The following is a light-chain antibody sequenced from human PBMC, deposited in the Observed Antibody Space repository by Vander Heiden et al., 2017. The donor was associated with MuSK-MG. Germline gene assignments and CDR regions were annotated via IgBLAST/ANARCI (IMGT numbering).Light chain of an antibody. V-gene: IGKV2D-29*01. J-gene: IGKJ5*01. CDR1: QSLLHTDGRTY. CDR2: EVS. Sequence: DIVMTQTPLSLSVTPGQPASISCRSTQSLLHTDGRTYLFWYLQKPGQPPQYRMSEVSNRVSGVPDRFSGSGSGTDFTLKISRVEAEDVGVYFCRQAIQLPITFGQGTRLEIK. CDR3: RQAIQLPIT.